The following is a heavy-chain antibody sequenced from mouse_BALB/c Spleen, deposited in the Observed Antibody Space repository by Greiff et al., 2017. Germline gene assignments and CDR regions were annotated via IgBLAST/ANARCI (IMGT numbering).Heavy chain of an antibody. CDR3: ARDPENRYDGFDY. D-gene: IGHD2-14*01. V-gene: IGHV2-9*02. J-gene: IGHJ2*01. CDR1: GFSLTSYG. Sequence: VMLVESGPGLVAPSQSLSITCTVSGFSLTSYGVHWVRQPPGKGLEWLGVIWAGGSTNYNSALMSRLSISKDNSKSQVFLKMNSLQTDDTAMYYCARDPENRYDGFDYWGQGTTLTVSS. CDR2: IWAGGST.